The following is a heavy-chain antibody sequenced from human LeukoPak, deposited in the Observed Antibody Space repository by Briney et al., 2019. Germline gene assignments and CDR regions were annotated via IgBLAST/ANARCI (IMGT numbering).Heavy chain of an antibody. CDR1: GGSINSNTYY. V-gene: IGHV4-39*02. D-gene: IGHD4-17*01. J-gene: IGHJ6*03. Sequence: ASETLSLTCLVSGGSINSNTYYWGWIRQPPGKGLEWIATISYTESTYYNPSLKRRVTIYVEASKSQFSLKLSSVTAADTALYYCARATVPNYYYSYYMDVWGKGTPVTISS. CDR3: ARATVPNYYYSYYMDV. CDR2: ISYTEST.